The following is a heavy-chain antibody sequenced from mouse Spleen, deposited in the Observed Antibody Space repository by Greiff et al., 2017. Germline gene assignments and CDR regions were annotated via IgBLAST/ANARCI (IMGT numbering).Heavy chain of an antibody. Sequence: VQLQQPGAELVKPGASVKMSCKASGYTFTSYWITWVKQRPGQGLEWIGDIYPGSGSTNYNEKFKSKATLTVDKSSSTAYMQLSSLTSEDSAVYYCARRGYGNPYAMDYWGQGTSVTVSS. J-gene: IGHJ4*01. CDR3: ARRGYGNPYAMDY. CDR1: GYTFTSYW. CDR2: IYPGSGST. D-gene: IGHD2-10*02. V-gene: IGHV1-55*01.